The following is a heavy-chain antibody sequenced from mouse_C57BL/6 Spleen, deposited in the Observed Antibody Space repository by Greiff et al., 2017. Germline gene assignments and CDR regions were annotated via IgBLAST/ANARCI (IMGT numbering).Heavy chain of an antibody. J-gene: IGHJ1*03. D-gene: IGHD2-3*01. CDR2: ISYDGSN. CDR3: AREISPYDGYYQGYFDV. Sequence: EVQVVESGPGLVKPSQSLSLTCSVTGYSITSGYYWNWIRQFPGNKLEWMGYISYDGSNNYNPSLKNRISITRDTSKNQFFLKLNSVTTEDTATYYCAREISPYDGYYQGYFDVWGTGTTVTVSS. V-gene: IGHV3-6*01. CDR1: GYSITSGYY.